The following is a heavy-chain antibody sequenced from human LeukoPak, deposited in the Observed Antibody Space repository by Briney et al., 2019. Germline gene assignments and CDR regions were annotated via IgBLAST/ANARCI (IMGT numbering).Heavy chain of an antibody. CDR2: IRDSGEA. D-gene: IGHD3/OR15-3a*01. Sequence: PGGSLRLSCAVSGFRVSDYYMSWVRQAPGKGLEWVGLIRDSGEAFYADFARGRFAISRDESENTLYLQMNSLRVEDTAVYFCAGDRAPNKDWFGFPPWGQGTPLIISS. CDR3: AGDRAPNKDWFGFPP. J-gene: IGHJ5*02. CDR1: GFRVSDYY. V-gene: IGHV3-66*03.